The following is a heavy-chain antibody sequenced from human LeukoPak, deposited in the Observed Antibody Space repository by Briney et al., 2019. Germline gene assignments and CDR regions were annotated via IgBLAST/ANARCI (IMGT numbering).Heavy chain of an antibody. CDR1: GGSISSSSYY. J-gene: IGHJ4*02. Sequence: SETLSLTCTVSGGSISSSSYYWGWIRQPPGKGLEWIGSIYYSGSTNYNPSLKSRVTISVDTSKNQFSLKLSSVTAADTAVYYCARVRNPYYFDYWGQGTLVTVSS. V-gene: IGHV4-39*07. CDR2: IYYSGST. CDR3: ARVRNPYYFDY.